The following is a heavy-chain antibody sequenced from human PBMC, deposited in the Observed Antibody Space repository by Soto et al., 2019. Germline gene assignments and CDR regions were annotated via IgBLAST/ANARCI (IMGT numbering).Heavy chain of an antibody. J-gene: IGHJ4*02. CDR3: AKDAVSLGLGDY. CDR2: ISGSGGST. D-gene: IGHD3-16*01. Sequence: EVRLLESGGGLVQPGGSLRLYCAASGFTFSSYAMSWVRQDPGKGLEWVSAISGSGGSTYYADSVKGRFTSSRDNSKDTLYLQMNSLRAGDTAVYYCAKDAVSLGLGDYWVQETLVTVSS. V-gene: IGHV3-23*01. CDR1: GFTFSSYA.